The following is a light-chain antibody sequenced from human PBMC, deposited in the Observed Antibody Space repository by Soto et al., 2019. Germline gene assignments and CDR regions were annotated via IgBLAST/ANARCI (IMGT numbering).Light chain of an antibody. CDR3: LLYYGGTQGV. CDR2: STT. Sequence: QAVVTQEPSLTMSPGGTVTLTCGSSTGAVTSGYYPNWFQQKPGQAPRALIYSTTSKHPWTPARFSGSLLGGKAALTLSGVQPEDEAEYYCLLYYGGTQGVFGTGTKLTVL. CDR1: TGAVTSGYY. J-gene: IGLJ1*01. V-gene: IGLV7-43*01.